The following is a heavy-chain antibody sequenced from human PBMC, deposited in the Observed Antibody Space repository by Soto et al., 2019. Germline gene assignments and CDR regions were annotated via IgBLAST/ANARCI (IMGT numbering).Heavy chain of an antibody. V-gene: IGHV4-30-4*01. D-gene: IGHD3-22*01. CDR1: GGSISSGDYY. CDR2: IYYSGST. J-gene: IGHJ4*02. CDR3: ARDGRYNSVWYFDY. Sequence: SETLSLTCTVSGGSISSGDYYWSWIRHPPGKGLEWIGYIYYSGSTYYNPSLKSRVTISVDTSKNQFSLKLSSVTAADTAVYYCARDGRYNSVWYFDYWGQGTLMTV.